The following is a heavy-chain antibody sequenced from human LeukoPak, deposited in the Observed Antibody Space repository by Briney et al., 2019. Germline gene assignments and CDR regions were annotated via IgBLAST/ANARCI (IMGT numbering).Heavy chain of an antibody. CDR2: VNAGGSS. CDR3: ARLGAVAGSEGYDYGMDV. J-gene: IGHJ6*02. Sequence: GGSLRLSCAASGFTVSSNYMNWVRQAPGKGLEWVSLVNAGGSSSYADSVKGRFTISRDNSKNTLYLQMNSLRVEDTAVYFCARLGAVAGSEGYDYGMDVWGQGTTVTVSS. V-gene: IGHV3-53*01. CDR1: GFTVSSNY. D-gene: IGHD6-19*01.